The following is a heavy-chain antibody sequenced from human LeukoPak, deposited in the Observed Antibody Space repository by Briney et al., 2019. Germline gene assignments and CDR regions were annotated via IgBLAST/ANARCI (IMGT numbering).Heavy chain of an antibody. D-gene: IGHD2-15*01. V-gene: IGHV4-31*03. J-gene: IGHJ1*01. Sequence: PSETLSLTCTVSGGSISSGGYYWTWIRQHPGKGLEWIGYIYYSGSTYYNPSLKSRVTISVDTSKNQFSLRLSSVTAADTAVYYCALGYCGGGSCYAREYFQHWGQGTLVTVSS. CDR1: GGSISSGGYY. CDR2: IYYSGST. CDR3: ALGYCGGGSCYAREYFQH.